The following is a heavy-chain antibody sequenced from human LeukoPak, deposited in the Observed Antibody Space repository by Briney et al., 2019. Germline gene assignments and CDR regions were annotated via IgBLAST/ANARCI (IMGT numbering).Heavy chain of an antibody. V-gene: IGHV3-15*01. D-gene: IGHD3-10*01. CDR1: GFTFSNAW. CDR2: IKSKADGGTT. Sequence: GGSLRLSCAASGFTFSNAWMSWVRQAPGKGLEWVGRIKSKADGGTTDYAAPVKGRFTISRDDSKNTLYLQMNSLKTEDTAVYYCTQGNYYGSGSHNFDYWGQGTLVTVSS. J-gene: IGHJ4*02. CDR3: TQGNYYGSGSHNFDY.